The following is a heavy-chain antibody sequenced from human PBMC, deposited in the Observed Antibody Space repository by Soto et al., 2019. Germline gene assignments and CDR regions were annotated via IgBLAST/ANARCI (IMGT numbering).Heavy chain of an antibody. J-gene: IGHJ6*03. D-gene: IGHD3-9*01. Sequence: GGSLRLSCAASGFTFDDYAMHWVRQAPGKGLEWVSGISWNSGSIGYADSVKGRFTISRDNAKNSLYLQMNSRRAEDTALYYCAKDRDPLLRYFDWLSPVGAGGSLMDVWGKGTTVTVSS. V-gene: IGHV3-9*01. CDR1: GFTFDDYA. CDR3: AKDRDPLLRYFDWLSPVGAGGSLMDV. CDR2: ISWNSGSI.